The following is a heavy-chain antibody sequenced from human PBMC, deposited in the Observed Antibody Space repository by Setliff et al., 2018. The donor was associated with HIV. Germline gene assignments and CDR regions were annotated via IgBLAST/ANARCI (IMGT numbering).Heavy chain of an antibody. D-gene: IGHD1-26*01. Sequence: PGGSLRLSCAASGFTFSDHYMDWVRQAPGKGLEWIGRTRDKANSYTTEYAASVKGRFTISRDDSKNSVYLQMSSLKSEDTAVYYCARGGSGLSSYQYPLDVWGQGTTVTVSS. CDR2: TRDKANSYTT. CDR3: ARGGSGLSSYQYPLDV. J-gene: IGHJ6*02. CDR1: GFTFSDHY. V-gene: IGHV3-72*01.